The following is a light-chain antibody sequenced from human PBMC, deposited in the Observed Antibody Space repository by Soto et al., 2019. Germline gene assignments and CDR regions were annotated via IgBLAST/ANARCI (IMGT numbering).Light chain of an antibody. CDR3: QQYNSYWT. V-gene: IGKV1-5*01. CDR2: DAS. J-gene: IGKJ1*01. CDR1: QSISSW. Sequence: DIQMTHSPSTLSASVGDRVTITCRASQSISSWLAWYQQKPGKAPKLLIYDASSLESGVPSRFSGSGSVTEFTLTISSLPPDDFATYYCQQYNSYWTFGQGTKVDIK.